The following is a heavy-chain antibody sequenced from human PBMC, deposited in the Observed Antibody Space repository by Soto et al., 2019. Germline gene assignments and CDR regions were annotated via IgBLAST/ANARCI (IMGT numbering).Heavy chain of an antibody. CDR2: ISGSGGIT. CDR1: GFTFSNYA. V-gene: IGHV3-23*01. J-gene: IGHJ5*02. Sequence: GGSLRLSCAASGFTFSNYAVTWVRQAPGKGLEWVSIISGSGGITYYADSVKGRFTISRDNSKSTLYLQMNSLRAEDTAVYYCAANWYENWFDPWGQGTLVTVSS. D-gene: IGHD1-1*01. CDR3: AANWYENWFDP.